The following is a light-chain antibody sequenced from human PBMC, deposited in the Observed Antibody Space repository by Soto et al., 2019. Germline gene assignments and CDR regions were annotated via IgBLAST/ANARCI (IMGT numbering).Light chain of an antibody. Sequence: QSVVTQPPSASGTPGQRVTISCSGSRSNIGGNTVSWYQQLPGTAPKVLIHSNNQRPSGVPDRFSASKSGTSASLAISGLQSEDEADFYCAVWDDSLNGWVIGGGTKLTVL. CDR1: RSNIGGNT. J-gene: IGLJ3*02. V-gene: IGLV1-44*01. CDR3: AVWDDSLNGWV. CDR2: SNN.